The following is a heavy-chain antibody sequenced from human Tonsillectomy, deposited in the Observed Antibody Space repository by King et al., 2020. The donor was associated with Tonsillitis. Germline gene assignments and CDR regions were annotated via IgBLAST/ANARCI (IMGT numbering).Heavy chain of an antibody. Sequence: VQLVESGGGLVQPGGSLRLSCAASGFTFSRYWMHWVRQAPGKGLVWVSRVNRDGSTTTYADSVKGRFTIARDNAKNTVYLQMNSLRAEDTAGYYCARGGDFGVFIMSYFDYWGQGTPVTVSS. CDR2: VNRDGSTT. CDR1: GFTFSRYW. CDR3: ARGGDFGVFIMSYFDY. D-gene: IGHD3-3*01. V-gene: IGHV3-74*01. J-gene: IGHJ4*02.